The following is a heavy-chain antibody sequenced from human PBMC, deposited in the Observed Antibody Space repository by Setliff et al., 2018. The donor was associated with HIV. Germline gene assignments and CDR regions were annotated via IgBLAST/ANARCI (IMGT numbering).Heavy chain of an antibody. Sequence: SVKVSCKASGGTFGSYSINWVRQAPGQGLEWMGGIISMFGTANYAQKFQGRVTITADESTNTAYMELSSLRSEDTAVYYCARDREAEGDAFDIWGQGTMVTVSS. CDR1: GGTFGSYS. CDR2: IISMFGTA. V-gene: IGHV1-69*13. D-gene: IGHD3-10*01. J-gene: IGHJ3*02. CDR3: ARDREAEGDAFDI.